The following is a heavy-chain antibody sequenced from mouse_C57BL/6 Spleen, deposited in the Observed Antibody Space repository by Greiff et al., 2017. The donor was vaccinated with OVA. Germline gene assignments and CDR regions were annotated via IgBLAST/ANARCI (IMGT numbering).Heavy chain of an antibody. Sequence: EVQLQQSGPELVKPGASVKMSCKASGYSFTDYNMNWVKQSNGQSLEWIGVIHPNYGTTSYNQKFKGKATLTVDQSSSTAYMQLNSLTSEDSAVYYCARGGGGNFYFDYWGQGTTLTVSS. D-gene: IGHD2-1*01. CDR3: ARGGGGNFYFDY. CDR2: IHPNYGTT. V-gene: IGHV1-39*01. J-gene: IGHJ2*01. CDR1: GYSFTDYN.